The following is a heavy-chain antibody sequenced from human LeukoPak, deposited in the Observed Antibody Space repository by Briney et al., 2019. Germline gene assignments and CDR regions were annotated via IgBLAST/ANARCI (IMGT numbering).Heavy chain of an antibody. CDR1: GGTFSSYA. D-gene: IGHD5-18*01. J-gene: IGHJ5*02. CDR2: IIPIFGTA. Sequence: ASVKVSFKASGGTFSSYAISWVRQAPGQGLEWMGGIIPIFGTANYAQKFQGRVTITADESTSTAYMELSSLRSEDTAVYYCARDQSGYSYGHPWGQGTLVTVSS. V-gene: IGHV1-69*13. CDR3: ARDQSGYSYGHP.